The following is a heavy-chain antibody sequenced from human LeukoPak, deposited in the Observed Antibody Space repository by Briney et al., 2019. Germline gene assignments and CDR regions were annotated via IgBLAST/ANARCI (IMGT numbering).Heavy chain of an antibody. CDR1: GFTFSSYW. J-gene: IGHJ5*01. D-gene: IGHD3-10*01. CDR2: IKEDGSDK. Sequence: GGSLRLSCAASGFTFSSYWMAWVRQAPGKGLEWVANIKEDGSDKYCVDSVKGRFTISRDNAKNSLYLQMNSLRAEDTAVYYCARDMGHNCFDSWGQGTLVTVSS. V-gene: IGHV3-7*01. CDR3: ARDMGHNCFDS.